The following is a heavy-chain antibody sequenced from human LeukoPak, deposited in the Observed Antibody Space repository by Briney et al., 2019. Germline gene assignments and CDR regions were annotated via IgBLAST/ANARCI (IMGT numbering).Heavy chain of an antibody. CDR3: ARGWRWLQLHAFDI. CDR2: INHSGST. D-gene: IGHD5-24*01. J-gene: IGHJ3*02. CDR1: GGSFSGYY. V-gene: IGHV4-34*01. Sequence: KTSETLSLTCAVYGGSFSGYYWSWTRQPPGKGLEWIGEINHSGSTNYNPSLKSRVTISVDTSKNQFSLKLSSVTAADTAVYYCARGWRWLQLHAFDIWGQGTMVTVSS.